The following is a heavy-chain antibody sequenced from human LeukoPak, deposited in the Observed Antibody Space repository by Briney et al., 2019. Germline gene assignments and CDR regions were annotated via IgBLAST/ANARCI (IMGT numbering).Heavy chain of an antibody. V-gene: IGHV3-9*01. Sequence: PGGSLRLSCAASGFTLDDYAMHWVRHAPEKGVEWVSGISWKSGSIGYAASVKGRFSICSDNAKNSLYLQMNRLRAEGTVLYSCAKDKKYIVVGIDYWGQGSLVTVSS. CDR2: ISWKSGSI. CDR1: GFTLDDYA. J-gene: IGHJ4*02. CDR3: AKDKKYIVVGIDY. D-gene: IGHD2-2*01.